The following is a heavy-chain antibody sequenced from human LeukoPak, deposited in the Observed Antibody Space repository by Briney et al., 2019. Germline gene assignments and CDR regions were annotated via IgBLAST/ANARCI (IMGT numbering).Heavy chain of an antibody. J-gene: IGHJ3*02. CDR1: GYTLTELS. Sequence: ASVKVSCKVSGYTLTELSMHWVRQAPGKGLEWMGGFDPEDGETIYAQKFQGRVTMTEDTSTGTAYMELSSLRSEDTAVYYCATYCSSTSCSRDALDIWGQGTMVTVSS. CDR2: FDPEDGET. D-gene: IGHD2-2*01. V-gene: IGHV1-24*01. CDR3: ATYCSSTSCSRDALDI.